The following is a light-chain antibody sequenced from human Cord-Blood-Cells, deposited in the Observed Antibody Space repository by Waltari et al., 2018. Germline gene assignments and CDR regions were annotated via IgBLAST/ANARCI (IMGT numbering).Light chain of an antibody. J-gene: IGLJ3*02. CDR1: TGAVTSGYY. Sequence: QTVVTQEPSLTVSPGGTVTLTCASSTGAVTSGYYPNWFQQKPGQAPRALIYSTSNKPSWTPARFSGCRLGGKAALTLAGVQPEDEAEYYCLLYYGGAQLVFGGGTKLTVL. CDR2: STS. V-gene: IGLV7-43*01. CDR3: LLYYGGAQLV.